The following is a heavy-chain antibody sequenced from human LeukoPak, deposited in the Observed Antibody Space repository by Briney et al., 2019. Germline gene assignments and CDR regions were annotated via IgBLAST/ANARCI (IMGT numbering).Heavy chain of an antibody. J-gene: IGHJ4*02. CDR3: ARSTSHYDVLTGYYRPYYFDY. CDR1: GGSINSAHYF. D-gene: IGHD3-9*01. CDR2: IYYTERT. V-gene: IGHV4-39*07. Sequence: SETLSLTCTVSGGSINSAHYFWGWIRQPPGKGLEWIGSIYYTERTYYNPSLQSRVTISVDTSKNQFSLTLSSVAAADTAVYFCARSTSHYDVLTGYYRPYYFDYWGQGTLVTVSS.